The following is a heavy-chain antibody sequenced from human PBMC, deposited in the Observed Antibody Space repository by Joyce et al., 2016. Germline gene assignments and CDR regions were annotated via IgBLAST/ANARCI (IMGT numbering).Heavy chain of an antibody. D-gene: IGHD2-15*01. J-gene: IGHJ6*03. CDR3: ARDVGDIVVVVAANYYFHYMDV. V-gene: IGHV3-21*02. Sequence: EMQLVESGGGLVKPGGSLRLSCAASGFPFSSHSLNWVRQAPGKGLEWISSNTSSSRYQYYADSEKGRFTISRYNAKNSVYLQLNSLRAEDTAVYYCARDVGDIVVVVAANYYFHYMDVWGKGTTVTVSS. CDR1: GFPFSSHS. CDR2: NTSSSRYQ.